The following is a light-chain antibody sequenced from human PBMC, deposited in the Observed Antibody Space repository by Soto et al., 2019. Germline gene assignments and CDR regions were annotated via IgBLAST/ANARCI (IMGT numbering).Light chain of an antibody. V-gene: IGKV3D-15*01. Sequence: TQSPATLSVSPGERVTLSCRASENVGTNLAWYQQRPGQPPRLLIYGSSTRATGISATFSGSGSRTEFTLTISSLQSEDSADYYCQQYNNWGLSFGGGTRVEIK. J-gene: IGKJ4*01. CDR2: GSS. CDR3: QQYNNWGLS. CDR1: ENVGTN.